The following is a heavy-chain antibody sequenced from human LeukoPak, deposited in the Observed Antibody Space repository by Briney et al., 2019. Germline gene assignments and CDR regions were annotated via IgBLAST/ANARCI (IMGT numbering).Heavy chain of an antibody. CDR3: AVDCYGWGSHCY. D-gene: IGHD3-10*01. V-gene: IGHV3-7*01. Sequence: GGSLRLSCAASGFTFSSHWMSWVRQAPGKGLEWVGNIKHDGSETNFVDSVKGRFTTSRDNARNLLYLQMNSLRAEDTAVYQCAVDCYGWGSHCYWGQGTLVTVSS. CDR2: IKHDGSET. CDR1: GFTFSSHW. J-gene: IGHJ4*02.